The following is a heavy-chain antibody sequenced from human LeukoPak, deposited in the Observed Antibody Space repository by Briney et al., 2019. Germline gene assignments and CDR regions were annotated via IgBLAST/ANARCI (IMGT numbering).Heavy chain of an antibody. CDR1: GGSISSGSYY. Sequence: TSQTLSLTCTVSGGSISSGSYYWSWIRQPAGKGLEWIGRIYTSGSTNYNPSLESRVTISVDTSKNQFSLKLSSVTAADTAVYYCARETRPPSERITIFGVPDYWGQGTLVTVSS. V-gene: IGHV4-61*02. CDR2: IYTSGST. J-gene: IGHJ4*02. CDR3: ARETRPPSERITIFGVPDY. D-gene: IGHD3-3*01.